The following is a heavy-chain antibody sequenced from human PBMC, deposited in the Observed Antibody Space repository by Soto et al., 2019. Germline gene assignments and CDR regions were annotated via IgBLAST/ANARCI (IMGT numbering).Heavy chain of an antibody. Sequence: QLQESGPGLLRPSQTLSLTCSLSGGSVSSHDYDWTWVRQRPGKGLEWIGFVHDRETADYNPSLKSRVSISVDTFKNKFSLSLSSVTAADSGVCYCARRKSLDVWGQGITVIVSS. D-gene: IGHD3-10*01. CDR2: VHDRETA. CDR1: GGSVSSHDYD. J-gene: IGHJ6*02. V-gene: IGHV4-30-4*08. CDR3: ARRKSLDV.